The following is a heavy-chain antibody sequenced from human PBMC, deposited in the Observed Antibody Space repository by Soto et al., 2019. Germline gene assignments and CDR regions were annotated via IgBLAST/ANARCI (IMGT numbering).Heavy chain of an antibody. CDR2: IKQDGSEK. CDR3: ASSPGGGYYDSSGYLEYFDL. Sequence: GGSLRLSCAASGFTFSSYWMSWVRQAPGKGLEWVANIKQDGSEKYYVDSVKGRFTISRDNAKNSLYLQMNSLRAEDTAVYYCASSPGGGYYDSSGYLEYFDLWGRGTLVTVSS. V-gene: IGHV3-7*01. D-gene: IGHD3-22*01. J-gene: IGHJ2*01. CDR1: GFTFSSYW.